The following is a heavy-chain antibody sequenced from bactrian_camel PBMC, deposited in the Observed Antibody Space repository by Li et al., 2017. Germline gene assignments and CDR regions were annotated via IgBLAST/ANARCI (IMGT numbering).Heavy chain of an antibody. Sequence: VQLVESGGGSVQPGGSLRLSCEVSGDSDSVNFMGWFRQAPGKEREGVAAIDSVGSRSYADSVKGRFTISKDNAKNTLYLQMNSLKPEDTAMYYCAARQAFLCGLGMTPGLSTSWGQGTQVTVS. CDR3: AARQAFLCGLGMTPGLSTS. J-gene: IGHJ4*01. CDR1: GDSDSVNF. CDR2: IDSVGSR. D-gene: IGHD5*01. V-gene: IGHV3S53*01.